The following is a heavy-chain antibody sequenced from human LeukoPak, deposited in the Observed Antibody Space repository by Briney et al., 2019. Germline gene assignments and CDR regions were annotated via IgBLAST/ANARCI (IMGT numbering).Heavy chain of an antibody. CDR2: ISSNGGST. CDR1: GFTFSSYA. D-gene: IGHD4-23*01. V-gene: IGHV3-64*02. Sequence: PGGSLRLSCAASGFTFSSYAMHWVRQAPGKGLEYVSAISSNGGSTYCADSVKGRFTISRDNSKNTLYLQMGSLRAEDMAVYYCAREVDYGGYFDYWGQGTLVTVSS. J-gene: IGHJ4*02. CDR3: AREVDYGGYFDY.